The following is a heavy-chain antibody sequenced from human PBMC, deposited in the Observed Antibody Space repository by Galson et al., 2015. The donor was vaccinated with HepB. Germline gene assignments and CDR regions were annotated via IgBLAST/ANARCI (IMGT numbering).Heavy chain of an antibody. Sequence: SLRLSCEASGFTFSSYGMSWVRQAPGKGLEWVSAISGSGGSTYYADSVKGRFTISRDSSKNTLYLQRNSLRAEDTAVYYCAKDLSGSAYDAFDIWGQGTMVTVSS. CDR3: AKDLSGSAYDAFDI. CDR1: GFTFSSYG. V-gene: IGHV3-23*01. CDR2: ISGSGGST. D-gene: IGHD6-19*01. J-gene: IGHJ3*02.